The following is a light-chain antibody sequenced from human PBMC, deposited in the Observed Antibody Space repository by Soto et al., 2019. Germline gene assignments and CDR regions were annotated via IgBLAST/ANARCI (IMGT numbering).Light chain of an antibody. V-gene: IGKV1-5*01. CDR2: DAS. Sequence: DIQMTQSPSTLSASVRDRITISSRSSQSISSWLAWYQQKPGKAPKLLIYDASSLESGVPSRFSGSGSGTEFTLTISSLQPDDFATYYCQQYNSYPWTFGQGTKVDIK. CDR1: QSISSW. CDR3: QQYNSYPWT. J-gene: IGKJ1*01.